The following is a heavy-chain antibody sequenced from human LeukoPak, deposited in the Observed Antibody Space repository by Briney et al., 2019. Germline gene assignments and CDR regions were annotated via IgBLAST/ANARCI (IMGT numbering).Heavy chain of an antibody. CDR2: IYSSGST. Sequence: SETLSLTCTVSGGSISSYYWNWIRQPAGKGLEWIGRIYSSGSTNYNPSLKSRVTMSVDASKNQFSLKLSSLTAADTAVYYCARDTVRRGEFDYWGQGTLVTVSS. CDR1: GGSISSYY. D-gene: IGHD3-16*01. V-gene: IGHV4-4*07. J-gene: IGHJ4*02. CDR3: ARDTVRRGEFDY.